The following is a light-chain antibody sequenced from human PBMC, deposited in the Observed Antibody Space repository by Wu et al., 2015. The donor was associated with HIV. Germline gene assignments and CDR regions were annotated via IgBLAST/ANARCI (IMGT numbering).Light chain of an antibody. V-gene: IGKV3-15*01. CDR2: AAS. CDR1: QGVGEY. Sequence: EIVMTQSPATLSLSPGESATLSCRASQGVGEYVAWYQQKPGQAPRLLVSAASTRASGVPARFSGSGSGTEFALTIDSLQSEDSAIYFCQQYEHWPPLTFGGGTTV. CDR3: QQYEHWPPLT. J-gene: IGKJ4*01.